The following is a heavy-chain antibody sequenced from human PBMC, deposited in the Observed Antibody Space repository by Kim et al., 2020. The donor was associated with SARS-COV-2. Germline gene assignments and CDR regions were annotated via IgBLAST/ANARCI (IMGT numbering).Heavy chain of an antibody. V-gene: IGHV4-34*01. J-gene: IGHJ3*02. CDR2: T. CDR3: ARGPPDDAFDI. Sequence: TNYNPSLTSRVTISVDTSKNQFSLKLSSVTAADTAVYYCARGPPDDAFDIWGQGTMVTVSS.